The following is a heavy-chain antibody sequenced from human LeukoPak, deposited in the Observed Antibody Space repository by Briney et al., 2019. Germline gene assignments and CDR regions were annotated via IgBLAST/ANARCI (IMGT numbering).Heavy chain of an antibody. D-gene: IGHD3-22*01. CDR1: GGSISTYY. J-gene: IGHJ4*02. Sequence: PSETLSLTCTVSGGSISTYYWSWIRQPPGKGLEWIGYIYYSGSTSYNPSLKSRVTISVDTSKNQFSLKLSSVTAADTAVYYCAGGYYDSSGYKRTFDYWGQGTLVTVSS. CDR2: IYYSGST. CDR3: AGGYYDSSGYKRTFDY. V-gene: IGHV4-59*12.